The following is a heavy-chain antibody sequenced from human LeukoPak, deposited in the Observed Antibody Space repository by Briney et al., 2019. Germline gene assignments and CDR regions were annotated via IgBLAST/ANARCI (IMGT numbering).Heavy chain of an antibody. V-gene: IGHV1-69*13. D-gene: IGHD6-6*01. CDR3: RVAARGGYFDY. Sequence: GASVKVSCKASGGTFSSYAISWVRQAPGQGLEWMGGIIPIFGTANYAQKFQGRVTITADESTSTAYMELSSLRSEDTAVYYCRVAARGGYFDYWGQGTLVTVSS. CDR2: IIPIFGTA. CDR1: GGTFSSYA. J-gene: IGHJ4*02.